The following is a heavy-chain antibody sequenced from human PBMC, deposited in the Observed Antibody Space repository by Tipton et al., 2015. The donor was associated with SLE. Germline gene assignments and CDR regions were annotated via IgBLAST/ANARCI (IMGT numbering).Heavy chain of an antibody. CDR3: ARATAAGPESLDI. CDR1: GNSIDNGGYY. D-gene: IGHD6-13*01. CDR2: IYYSVTT. Sequence: TLSLTCSVSGNSIDNGGYYWCWIRQSPGKGLEWIGSIYYSVTTYYNPSLNSRITISVDTSKNHFSLRLTSVTAADTALYYCARATAAGPESLDIWGQGTMVSVSS. V-gene: IGHV4-31*03. J-gene: IGHJ3*02.